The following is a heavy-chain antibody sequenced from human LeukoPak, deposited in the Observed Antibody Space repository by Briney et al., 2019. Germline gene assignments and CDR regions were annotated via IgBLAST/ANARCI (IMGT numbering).Heavy chain of an antibody. J-gene: IGHJ6*02. CDR2: ISSSSSTI. CDR3: AREARNYYGMDV. CDR1: TFTFNSCW. V-gene: IGHV3-48*04. Sequence: PGGSLRLSCAASTFTFNSCWMNWVRQAPGKGLEWVSYISSSSSTIYYADSVKGRFTISRDNAKNSLYLQMNSLRAEDTAVYYCAREARNYYGMDVWGQGTTVTVSS.